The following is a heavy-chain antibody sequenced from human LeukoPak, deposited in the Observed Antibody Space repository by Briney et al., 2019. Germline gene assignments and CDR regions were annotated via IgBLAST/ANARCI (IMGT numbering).Heavy chain of an antibody. D-gene: IGHD6-19*01. J-gene: IGHJ6*02. CDR2: ISSSSSTI. CDR1: GFTFSSYS. V-gene: IGHV3-48*02. CDR3: ARDGPSVAGTRYYYYYGMDV. Sequence: GGSLRLSCAASGFTFSSYSMNWVRQAPGKGLEWVSYISSSSSTIYYADSVKGRFTISRDNAKNSLYLQMNSLRDEDTAVCYCARDGPSVAGTRYYYYYGMDVWGQGTTVTVSS.